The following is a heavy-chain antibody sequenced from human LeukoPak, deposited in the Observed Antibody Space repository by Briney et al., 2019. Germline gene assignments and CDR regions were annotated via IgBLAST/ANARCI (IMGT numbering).Heavy chain of an antibody. D-gene: IGHD3-22*01. CDR3: AKSHLSHYYDSSPLGY. V-gene: IGHV3-23*01. CDR2: VSGSGGST. Sequence: GGSLRLSCAASGFTFSSYAMSWVRQAPGKGLEWVSAVSGSGGSTYYADSVKGRFTSSRDNSKITLYLQMNSLRAEDTAVYYCAKSHLSHYYDSSPLGYWGQGTLVTVSS. J-gene: IGHJ4*02. CDR1: GFTFSSYA.